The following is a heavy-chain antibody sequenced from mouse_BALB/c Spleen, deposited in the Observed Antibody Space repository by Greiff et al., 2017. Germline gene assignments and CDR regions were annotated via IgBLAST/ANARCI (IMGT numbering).Heavy chain of an antibody. V-gene: IGHV5-6-5*01. CDR3: ARGGNLWYFDV. J-gene: IGHJ1*01. Sequence: EVQVVESGGGLVKPGGSLKLSCAASGFTFSSYAMSWVRQTPEKRLEWVASISSGGSTYYPDSVKGRFTISRDNARNILYLQMSSLRSEDTAMYYCARGGNLWYFDVWGAGTTVTVSS. D-gene: IGHD2-1*01. CDR1: GFTFSSYA. CDR2: ISSGGST.